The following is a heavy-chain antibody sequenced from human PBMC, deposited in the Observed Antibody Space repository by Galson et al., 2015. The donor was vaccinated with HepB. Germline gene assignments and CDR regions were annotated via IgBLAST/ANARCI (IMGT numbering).Heavy chain of an antibody. CDR2: ISTYNRDT. Sequence: SVKVSCKASGYTFSSYSITWVRQAPGQGLEWMGWISTYNRDTKYAQKFQGRVTMTADTSTSTAYMALRSLRSDDTAVYYCARVVRGGASYFDYWGQGTLVTVSS. J-gene: IGHJ4*02. D-gene: IGHD4-23*01. CDR3: ARVVRGGASYFDY. V-gene: IGHV1-18*01. CDR1: GYTFSSYS.